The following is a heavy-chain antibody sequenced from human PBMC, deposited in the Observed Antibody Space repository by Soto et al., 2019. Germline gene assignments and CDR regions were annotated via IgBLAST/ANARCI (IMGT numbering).Heavy chain of an antibody. CDR2: IYYSGST. Sequence: QLQLQESGPGLVKPSETLSLTCTVSGGSISSSSYYWGWIRQPPGKGLEWMGSIYYSGSTYYNPSLKSRATISVDTSKNQCTRKRSSVTAADTAGYYCARRGRGSDYTYWGQGTLVTVSS. D-gene: IGHD1-26*01. CDR3: ARRGRGSDYTY. J-gene: IGHJ4*02. CDR1: GGSISSSSYY. V-gene: IGHV4-39*01.